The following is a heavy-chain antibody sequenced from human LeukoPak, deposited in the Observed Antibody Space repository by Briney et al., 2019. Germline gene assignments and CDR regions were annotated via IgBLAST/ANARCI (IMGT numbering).Heavy chain of an antibody. V-gene: IGHV4-59*01. CDR3: ARADYDTSAYYYTFDY. CDR2: IYYRGST. CDR1: GGSINGYY. D-gene: IGHD3-22*01. Sequence: SETLSLTCTVSGGSINGYYWSWIRQPPEKGLEWIGYIYYRGSTNYNPSLKSRVTISLDTSKNQFSLNLSSVTAADTAMYYCARADYDTSAYYYTFDYWGQGTLVTVSS. J-gene: IGHJ4*02.